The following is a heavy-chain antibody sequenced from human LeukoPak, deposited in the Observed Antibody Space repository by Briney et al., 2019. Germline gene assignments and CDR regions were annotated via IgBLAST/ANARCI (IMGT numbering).Heavy chain of an antibody. V-gene: IGHV3-23*01. Sequence: GGSLRLSCAASGITFSSYDMTWVRQAPGKGPEWVSAISGSGGSTYYADSVKGRFTISRDNSENTLYLQMNSLRDEGTAVYYCAKDRVSYWYFDLWGCGTLVTVSS. J-gene: IGHJ2*01. CDR2: ISGSGGST. D-gene: IGHD2/OR15-2a*01. CDR3: AKDRVSYWYFDL. CDR1: GITFSSYD.